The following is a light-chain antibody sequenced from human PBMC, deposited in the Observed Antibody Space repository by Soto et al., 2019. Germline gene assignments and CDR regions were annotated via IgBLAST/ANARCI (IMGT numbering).Light chain of an antibody. CDR1: NSDIGAYNF. CDR3: SSYRSSSTPV. V-gene: IGLV2-14*01. J-gene: IGLJ3*02. CDR2: EVS. Sequence: QSALTQPASVSGSPGQSITISCAGTNSDIGAYNFVSWYQQLPGKAPKLIIYEVSHRPSGISNRFSGSKSGNSASLSISGLQPDDESYYYCSSYRSSSTPVFGGGIKLTVL.